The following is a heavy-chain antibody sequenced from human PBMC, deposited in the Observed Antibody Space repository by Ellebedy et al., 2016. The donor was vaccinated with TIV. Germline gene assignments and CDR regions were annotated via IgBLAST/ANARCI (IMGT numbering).Heavy chain of an antibody. CDR1: GYIFTDHW. J-gene: IGHJ4*02. CDR2: FDPDDSYR. D-gene: IGHD3-10*01. V-gene: IGHV5-10-1*01. Sequence: KVSCKTSGYIFTDHWISWVRQVPGKGLEWMGRFDPDDSYRNYSPSFQDHVTFSADKSTRPSYLQWNSPRASDTAIYYCERHIANEFGSGSYFNFWGQGTLVTVSS. CDR3: ERHIANEFGSGSYFNF.